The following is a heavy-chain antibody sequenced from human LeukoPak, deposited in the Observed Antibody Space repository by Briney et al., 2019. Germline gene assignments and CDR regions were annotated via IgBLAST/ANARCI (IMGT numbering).Heavy chain of an antibody. Sequence: PGESLRLSCAASGFTFSSYWMSWVRQAPGKGLEWVANINQDGSEKYYVYSVMGRVTIYRDNAKNSLYLQLNSLRAEDTAVYYCARGKNSYVGADRGSDCWGQGTLVTVSS. CDR3: ARGKNSYVGADRGSDC. J-gene: IGHJ4*02. V-gene: IGHV3-7*01. CDR1: GFTFSSYW. CDR2: INQDGSEK. D-gene: IGHD3-16*01.